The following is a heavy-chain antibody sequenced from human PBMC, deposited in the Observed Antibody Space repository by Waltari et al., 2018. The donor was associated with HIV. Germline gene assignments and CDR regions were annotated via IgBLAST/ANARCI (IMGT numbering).Heavy chain of an antibody. CDR3: AREGAGGYGGPPFDF. CDR1: GYRFTGYY. Sequence: QAQLVQSGAEVKKPGASVKVSCKASGYRFTGYYIHWVRPAPGQGPEWMGRLNPDSGGTNYAQKFQGRVTMTRDTSISTAHMDLSRLRSDDTAIYYCAREGAGGYGGPPFDFWGQGALVTVSS. CDR2: LNPDSGGT. D-gene: IGHD5-12*01. V-gene: IGHV1-2*06. J-gene: IGHJ4*02.